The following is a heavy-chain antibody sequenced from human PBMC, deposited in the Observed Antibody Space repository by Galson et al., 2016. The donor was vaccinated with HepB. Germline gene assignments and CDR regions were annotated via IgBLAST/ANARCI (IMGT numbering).Heavy chain of an antibody. D-gene: IGHD3-22*01. J-gene: IGHJ1*01. CDR1: GGTFINYG. CDR3: ARSGPNYYDSSGYRHFQH. Sequence: SVKVSCKASGGTFINYGISWMRQAPGQGLEWMGGIIPIFGTADYAQKFQGRVTITADESTSTAYMELNSLRSEDTAVYYCARSGPNYYDSSGYRHFQHWGQGTLVTVSS. CDR2: IIPIFGTA. V-gene: IGHV1-69*13.